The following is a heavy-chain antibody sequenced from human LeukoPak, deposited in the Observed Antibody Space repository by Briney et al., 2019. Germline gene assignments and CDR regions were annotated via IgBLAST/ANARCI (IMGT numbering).Heavy chain of an antibody. V-gene: IGHV4-59*12. Sequence: SETLSLTCTVSGGSISSYYWSWIRQPPGKGLEWIGYIYYSGSTNYNPSLKSRVTISVDTSKNQFSLKLSSVTAADTAVYHCATRFGELLSLLYYWGQGTLVTVSS. D-gene: IGHD3-10*01. CDR3: ATRFGELLSLLYY. CDR2: IYYSGST. J-gene: IGHJ4*02. CDR1: GGSISSYY.